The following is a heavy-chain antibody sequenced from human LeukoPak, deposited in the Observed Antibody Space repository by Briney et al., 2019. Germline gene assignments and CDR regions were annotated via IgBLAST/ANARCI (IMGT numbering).Heavy chain of an antibody. V-gene: IGHV3-30*18. Sequence: GGSLRHSCAASGFTFSSYGMHWVRQAPGKGLEWVAVISYDGSNKYYADSVKGRFTISRDNSKNTLYLQMNSLRAEDTAVYYCAKGQNSGYQNWFDPWGQGTLVTVSS. D-gene: IGHD5-12*01. CDR1: GFTFSSYG. CDR2: ISYDGSNK. CDR3: AKGQNSGYQNWFDP. J-gene: IGHJ5*02.